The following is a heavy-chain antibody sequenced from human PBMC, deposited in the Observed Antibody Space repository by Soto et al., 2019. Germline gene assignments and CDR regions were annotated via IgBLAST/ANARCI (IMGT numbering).Heavy chain of an antibody. V-gene: IGHV4-59*01. CDR2: IYYSGST. Sequence: ETLSLTCTVSGGSISSYYWSWIRQPPGKGLEWIGYIYYSGSTNYNPSLKSRVTISVDTSKNQFSLKLSSVTAADTAVYYCARNYYDSSGYYYRVVDYWGQGTLVTVS. D-gene: IGHD3-22*01. J-gene: IGHJ4*02. CDR3: ARNYYDSSGYYYRVVDY. CDR1: GGSISSYY.